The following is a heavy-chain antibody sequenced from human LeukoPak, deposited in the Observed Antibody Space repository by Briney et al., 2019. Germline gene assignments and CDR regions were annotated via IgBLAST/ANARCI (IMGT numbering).Heavy chain of an antibody. J-gene: IGHJ5*02. CDR1: GFTFSSYW. CDR2: ISGSGGST. CDR3: AKEVVPAAIPNWFDP. Sequence: PGGSLRLSCAASGFTFSSYWMRWVRQAPGKGLEWVSAISGSGGSTYYADSVKGRFTISRDNSKNTLYLQMNSLRAEDTAVYYCAKEVVPAAIPNWFDPWGQGTLVTVSS. V-gene: IGHV3-23*01. D-gene: IGHD2-2*01.